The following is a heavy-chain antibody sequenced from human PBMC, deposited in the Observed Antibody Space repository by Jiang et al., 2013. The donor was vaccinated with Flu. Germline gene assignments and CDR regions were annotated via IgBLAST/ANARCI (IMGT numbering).Heavy chain of an antibody. V-gene: IGHV1-2*06. CDR2: LNPNTGDT. CDR1: GYTFTEYY. D-gene: IGHD3-10*01. CDR3: VARGVVTKIRGLQQFLRPAPYYYYGMDI. J-gene: IGHJ6*02. Sequence: SGAEVKKPGASVKVSCKASGYTFTEYYVHWMRQAPGQGLEWMGRLNPNTGDTIYAQKFEGRVTMTSDTSISTASMDLSRLTSDDTALYYCVARGVVTKIRGLQQFLRPAPYYYYGMDILGQGTPVTVSS.